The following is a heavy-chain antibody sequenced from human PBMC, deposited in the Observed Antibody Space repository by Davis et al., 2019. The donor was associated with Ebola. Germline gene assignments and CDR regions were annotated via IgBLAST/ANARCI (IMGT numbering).Heavy chain of an antibody. Sequence: PGGSLRLSCAASGFTFSNYAMSWVRQAPGKGLEWVSGIGGGGGNTYYADSVKGRFTISRDNSKNTLYLQMNSLRADDTAVYYCVKDRSSGWYSQGPFDYWGQGTLVTVSS. CDR3: VKDRSSGWYSQGPFDY. V-gene: IGHV3-23*01. D-gene: IGHD6-19*01. CDR2: IGGGGGNT. CDR1: GFTFSNYA. J-gene: IGHJ4*02.